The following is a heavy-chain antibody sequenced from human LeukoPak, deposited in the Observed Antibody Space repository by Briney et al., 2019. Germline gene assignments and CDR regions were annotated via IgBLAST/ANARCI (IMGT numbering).Heavy chain of an antibody. D-gene: IGHD2-15*01. CDR2: INSDGSST. V-gene: IGHV3-74*01. CDR1: GFTFDDYS. Sequence: GGSLRLSCAASGFTFDDYSMNWVRQAPGKGLVWVSRINSDGSSTSYADSVKGRFTISRDNAKNTLYLQMNSLRAEDTAVYYCARDLAGGSGIDYWGQGTLVTVSS. CDR3: ARDLAGGSGIDY. J-gene: IGHJ4*02.